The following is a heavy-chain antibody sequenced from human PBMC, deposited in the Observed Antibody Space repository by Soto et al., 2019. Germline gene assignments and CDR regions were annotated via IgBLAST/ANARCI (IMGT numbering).Heavy chain of an antibody. CDR2: ISYDGSDK. CDR3: AKDLYDFWSGSYAMDV. D-gene: IGHD3-3*01. CDR1: GFTFNSYG. Sequence: GGSLRLSCAASGFTFNSYGMHWVRQAPGKGLEWVAVISYDGSDKYYADSVKGRFTISRDNSKNTLYLQMSSLRAEDTAVYYCAKDLYDFWSGSYAMDVWGQGATVTVSS. J-gene: IGHJ6*02. V-gene: IGHV3-30*18.